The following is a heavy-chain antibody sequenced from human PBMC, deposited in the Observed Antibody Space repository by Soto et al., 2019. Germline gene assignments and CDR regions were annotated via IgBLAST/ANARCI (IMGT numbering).Heavy chain of an antibody. J-gene: IGHJ6*02. Sequence: GGSLRLSCAASGFTVSSNYMSWVRQAPGKGLEWVSVIYSGGSTYYADSVKGRFTISRDNSKNTLYLQMNSLRAEDTAVYYCARGGPLYYYYGMDVWGQGTTVTVSS. CDR1: GFTVSSNY. CDR2: IYSGGST. V-gene: IGHV3-53*01. CDR3: ARGGPLYYYYGMDV.